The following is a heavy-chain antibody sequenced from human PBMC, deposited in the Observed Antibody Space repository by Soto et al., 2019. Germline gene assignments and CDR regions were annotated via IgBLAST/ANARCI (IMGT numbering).Heavy chain of an antibody. CDR3: ARDLLLTIFGVVSDPYYYGMDV. CDR1: GYTFTSYG. D-gene: IGHD3-3*01. CDR2: ISAYNGNT. V-gene: IGHV1-18*01. Sequence: ASVKVFCKASGYTFTSYGISWVRQAPGQGLEWMGWISAYNGNTNYAQKLQGRVTMTTDTSTSTAYMELRSLRSDDTAGYYCARDLLLTIFGVVSDPYYYGMDVWGQGTTVTVSS. J-gene: IGHJ6*02.